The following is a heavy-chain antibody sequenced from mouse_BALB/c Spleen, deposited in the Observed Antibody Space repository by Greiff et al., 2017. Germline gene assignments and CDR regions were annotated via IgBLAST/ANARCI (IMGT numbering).Heavy chain of an antibody. Sequence: EVHLVESGGGLVKPGGSLKLSCAASGFTFSSYTMSWVRQTPEKRLEWVATISSGGSYTYYPDSVKGRFTISRDNAKNTLYLQMSSLKSEDTAMYYCTRDRPGDYAMDYWGQGTSVTVSS. V-gene: IGHV5-6-4*01. J-gene: IGHJ4*01. CDR3: TRDRPGDYAMDY. CDR2: ISSGGSYT. CDR1: GFTFSSYT.